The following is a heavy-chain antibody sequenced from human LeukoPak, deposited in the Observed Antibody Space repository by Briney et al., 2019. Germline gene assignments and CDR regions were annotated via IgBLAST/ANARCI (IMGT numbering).Heavy chain of an antibody. CDR3: ATDSSGYYYSY. J-gene: IGHJ4*02. CDR2: ISAYNGNT. D-gene: IGHD3-22*01. Sequence: ASVTVSCKASGYTFSSYGISWVRQAPGQGLEWMGWISAYNGNTNYAQKLQGRVTMTTDTSTSTAYMELRSLRSDDTAVYYCATDSSGYYYSYWGQGTLVTVSS. V-gene: IGHV1-18*01. CDR1: GYTFSSYG.